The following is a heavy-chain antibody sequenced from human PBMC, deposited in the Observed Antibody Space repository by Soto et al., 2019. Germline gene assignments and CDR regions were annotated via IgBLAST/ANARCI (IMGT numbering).Heavy chain of an antibody. CDR1: GFSLSITRMA. Sequence: QITLKESGPTLVKPTQTLTLTCTFSGFSLSITRMAVGWIRQPPGKALEWLARIYWDDDKHYSPFLKSRLTITKYTSKNQVVLTLSNMDPGDTARYYCAHIVVAGLGYYFDYWGQGTLVTVSS. J-gene: IGHJ4*02. D-gene: IGHD6-19*01. CDR2: IYWDDDK. V-gene: IGHV2-5*02. CDR3: AHIVVAGLGYYFDY.